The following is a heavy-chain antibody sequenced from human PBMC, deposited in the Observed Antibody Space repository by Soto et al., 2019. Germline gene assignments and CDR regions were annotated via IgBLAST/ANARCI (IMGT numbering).Heavy chain of an antibody. CDR1: GFTFSLNA. V-gene: IGHV3-30*15. CDR3: ARDRYAAAVATYLDY. J-gene: IGHJ4*02. D-gene: IGHD2-2*01. Sequence: PGGSLRLSCAASGFTFSLNAMHWVRQAPGKGLEWVAVISYDGNDKFYADSVKGRFTISRDSSRNTLYLQMSSLKSADTAVYYCARDRYAAAVATYLDYWGQGALVTVSS. CDR2: ISYDGNDK.